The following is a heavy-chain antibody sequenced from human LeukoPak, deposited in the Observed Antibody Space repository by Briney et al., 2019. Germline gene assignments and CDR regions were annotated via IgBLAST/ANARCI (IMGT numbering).Heavy chain of an antibody. CDR1: DYSISSGYY. CDR2: IYQSGST. J-gene: IGHJ4*02. Sequence: SETLSLTCAVSDYSISSGYYWGWIRQPPGKGLEWIASIYQSGSTYYNSSLKSPVTISVDTSKNQFSLKLSSVTAADTAVYYCAREGGGSGSYYRSFDYWGQGTVVTVSS. D-gene: IGHD3-10*01. CDR3: AREGGGSGSYYRSFDY. V-gene: IGHV4-38-2*02.